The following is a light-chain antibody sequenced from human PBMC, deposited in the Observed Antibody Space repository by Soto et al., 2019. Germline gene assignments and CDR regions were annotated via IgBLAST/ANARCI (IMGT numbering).Light chain of an antibody. Sequence: MTHSPATLAVSPWERATLSCSASQTVSSNLAWYQQKPGKAPKLLIYAASTLQSGVPSRFSGSGSGTDFTLTISCLQSEDFATYYCQQYYSYPRTFGQGTKVDIK. V-gene: IGKV1-8*01. J-gene: IGKJ1*01. CDR3: QQYYSYPRT. CDR1: QTVSSN. CDR2: AAS.